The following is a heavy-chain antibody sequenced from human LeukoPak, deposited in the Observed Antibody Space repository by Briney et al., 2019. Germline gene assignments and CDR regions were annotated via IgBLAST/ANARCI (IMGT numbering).Heavy chain of an antibody. D-gene: IGHD7-27*01. Sequence: WASVKVSCKASGGTFSSYAISWVRQAPGQGVEWMGGIIPIFGTANYAQKFQGRVTITADESTSTAYMELSSLRSEDTAVYYCARTGEKNYFDYWGQGTLVTVSS. CDR3: ARTGEKNYFDY. V-gene: IGHV1-69*01. J-gene: IGHJ4*02. CDR2: IIPIFGTA. CDR1: GGTFSSYA.